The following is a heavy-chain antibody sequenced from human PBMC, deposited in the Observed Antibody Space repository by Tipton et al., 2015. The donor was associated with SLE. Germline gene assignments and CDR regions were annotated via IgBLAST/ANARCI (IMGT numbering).Heavy chain of an antibody. D-gene: IGHD1-7*01. J-gene: IGHJ2*01. V-gene: IGHV4-59*01. Sequence: GLVKPSETLSLTCTVSGSSLTGSYWSWIRQPPGKGLKWIGYIYYTGSTKFEPSLKSRVTISVDTSKNQFSLKLSSVTAADTAVYYCARVGITGTTWDWYFDLWGRGTLVTVSS. CDR2: IYYTGST. CDR1: GSSLTGSY. CDR3: ARVGITGTTWDWYFDL.